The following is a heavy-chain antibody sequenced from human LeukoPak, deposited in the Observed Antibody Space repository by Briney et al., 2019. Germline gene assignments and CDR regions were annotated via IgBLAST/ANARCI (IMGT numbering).Heavy chain of an antibody. D-gene: IGHD2-2*01. CDR3: AKSPRGVVSTSFDN. Sequence: GGSLRLSCAASGFTFSTYAMSWVRQAPGKGLEWVSVISVSGGSTYYADSVKGRFTISRDNSKNTLYLQMNSLRAEDTAVYYCAKSPRGVVSTSFDNWGQGTLVTVSS. V-gene: IGHV3-23*01. CDR2: ISVSGGST. J-gene: IGHJ4*02. CDR1: GFTFSTYA.